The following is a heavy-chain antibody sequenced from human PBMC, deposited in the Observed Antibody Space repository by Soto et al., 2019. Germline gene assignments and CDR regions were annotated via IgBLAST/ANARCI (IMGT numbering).Heavy chain of an antibody. J-gene: IGHJ4*02. CDR1: GGSISSSSYY. V-gene: IGHV4-39*01. CDR2: IYYSGST. CDR3: ATLVGDCSSTSCYTRVDYFDY. Sequence: ETLSLTCTVSGGSISSSSYYWGWIRQPPGKGLEWIGSIYYSGSTYYNPSLKSRVTISVDTSKNLFSLKLSSVTAADTAVYYCATLVGDCSSTSCYTRVDYFDYWGQGTLVTVSS. D-gene: IGHD2-2*02.